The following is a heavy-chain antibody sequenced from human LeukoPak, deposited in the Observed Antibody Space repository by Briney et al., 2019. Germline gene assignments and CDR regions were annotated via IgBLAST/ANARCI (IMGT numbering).Heavy chain of an antibody. CDR2: ISYDGSNK. CDR3: ARAYGSGSYYNVVAYYYYYMDV. CDR1: GFTFSSYA. D-gene: IGHD3-10*01. J-gene: IGHJ6*03. Sequence: PGGSLRLSCAASGFTFSSYAMHWVRQAPGKGLEWVAVISYDGSNKYYADSVKGRFTISRDNSKNTLYLQMNSLRVEDTAVYYCARAYGSGSYYNVVAYYYYYMDVWGKGTTVTVSS. V-gene: IGHV3-30*04.